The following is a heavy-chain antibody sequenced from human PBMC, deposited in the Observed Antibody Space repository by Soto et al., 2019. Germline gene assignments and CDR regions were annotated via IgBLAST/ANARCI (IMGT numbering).Heavy chain of an antibody. CDR3: ARDRGFSWSNWFVP. V-gene: IGHV1-69*01. Sequence: QAQLVQSGAELKTPGSSVKVSCKASVGNFSSYAISWLRQAPGQGREWMGGIVPLFGTTNYAQQFKGRLMITADEATTTAYMGLSSLRFEDTAVYYGARDRGFSWSNWFVPWGEG. CDR2: IVPLFGTT. D-gene: IGHD6-13*01. J-gene: IGHJ5*02. CDR1: VGNFSSYA.